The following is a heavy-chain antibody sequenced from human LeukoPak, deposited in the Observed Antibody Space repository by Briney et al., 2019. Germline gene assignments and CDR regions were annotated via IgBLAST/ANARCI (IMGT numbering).Heavy chain of an antibody. J-gene: IGHJ4*02. CDR2: IYHSGST. V-gene: IGHV4-30-2*01. Sequence: SQTLSLTCAVSGGSISSGGYSWSWIRQPPGKGLEWIGYIYHSGSTYYNPSLKSRVTISVDRSKNQFSLKLSSVTAADTAVYYCARGNVWRSSDPYFDYWGQGTLVTVSS. CDR3: ARGNVWRSSDPYFDY. D-gene: IGHD3-16*01. CDR1: GGSISSGGYS.